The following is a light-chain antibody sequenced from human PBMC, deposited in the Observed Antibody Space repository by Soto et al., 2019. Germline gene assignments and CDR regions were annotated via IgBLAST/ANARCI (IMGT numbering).Light chain of an antibody. Sequence: EIVLTQSPATLFLSPGKRATLCCRASQSVNTFLVWYQHRPGQAPRVLIYDASHRASGIPARFSGSGSGTDFTLTISSLEPEDFAVYYCQQRSNWPITVGQGTRLEIK. V-gene: IGKV3-11*01. CDR3: QQRSNWPIT. CDR1: QSVNTF. CDR2: DAS. J-gene: IGKJ5*01.